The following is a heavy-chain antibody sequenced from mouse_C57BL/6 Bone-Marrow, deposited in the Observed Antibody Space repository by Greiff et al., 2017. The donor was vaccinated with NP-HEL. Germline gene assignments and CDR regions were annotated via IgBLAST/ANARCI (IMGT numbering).Heavy chain of an antibody. CDR1: GYTFTSYW. D-gene: IGHD1-1*01. J-gene: IGHJ4*01. Sequence: QVQLQQPGAELVKPGASVKMSCKASGYTFTSYWITWVKQRPGQGLEWIGDIYPGSGSTNYNEKFKSKATLTVDTSSSTAYMQLSSLTSEDSAVYYCACDYDSSNAMDDWGQGTSVTVSS. V-gene: IGHV1-55*01. CDR3: ACDYDSSNAMDD. CDR2: IYPGSGST.